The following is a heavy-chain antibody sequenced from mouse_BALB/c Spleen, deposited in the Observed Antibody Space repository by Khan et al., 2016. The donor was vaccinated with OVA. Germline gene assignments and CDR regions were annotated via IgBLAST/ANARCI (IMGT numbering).Heavy chain of an antibody. CDR3: VRGAPGNFDF. V-gene: IGHV1-69*02. Sequence: QVQLKQSGAELVRPGASVKLSCKASGYTFTNYWINWVNQRPGQGLKWIGNIYPSDSYTNYNQEFKDKATLTVDKCSSTAYMQISSQTSEDSAVYYGVRGAPGNFDFWGQGTTLTVSS. CDR1: GYTFTNYW. J-gene: IGHJ2*01. CDR2: IYPSDSYT.